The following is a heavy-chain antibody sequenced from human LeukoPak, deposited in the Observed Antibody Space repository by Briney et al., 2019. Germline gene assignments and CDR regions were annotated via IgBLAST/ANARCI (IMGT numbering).Heavy chain of an antibody. V-gene: IGHV1-8*01. CDR3: ARGACSSTSCYIP. D-gene: IGHD2-2*02. Sequence: GSSVKVSCKASGYTFTSYDINWVRQATGQGLEWMGWMNPNSGNTGYAQKFQGRVTMTRNTSISTAYMELSSLRSEDTAVYYCARGACSSTSCYIPWGQGTLVTVSS. CDR1: GYTFTSYD. J-gene: IGHJ5*02. CDR2: MNPNSGNT.